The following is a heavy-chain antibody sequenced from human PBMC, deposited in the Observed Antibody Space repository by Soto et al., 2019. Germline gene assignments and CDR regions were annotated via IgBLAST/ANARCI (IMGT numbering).Heavy chain of an antibody. CDR3: ATDYHYDFWSGYYSSFDY. V-gene: IGHV1-24*01. Sequence: QVQLVQSGAEVKKPGASVKVSCKVSGYTLTELSMHWVRQAPGKGLEWMGGFDPEDGETIYAQKFQGRVTMTEDTSTDPAYMELSSLRSEDTAVYYCATDYHYDFWSGYYSSFDYWGQGTLVTVSS. CDR2: FDPEDGET. D-gene: IGHD3-3*01. CDR1: GYTLTELS. J-gene: IGHJ4*02.